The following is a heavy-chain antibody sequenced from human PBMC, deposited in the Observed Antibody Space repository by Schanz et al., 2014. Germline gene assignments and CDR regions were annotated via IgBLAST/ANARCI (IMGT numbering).Heavy chain of an antibody. CDR3: ARSPHYRERKQRSARPTTTNL. Sequence: EVQLVESGGGLVQPGGSLIISCSASGFTFSDYALHWVRQAPGKGLEYVSAITSDGGGTYYADSVKGRFIISRDTSRNMLCLQMSSLTSDDTAVYYCARSPHYRERKQRSARPTTTNLWGQGTLVTVFS. J-gene: IGHJ4*02. CDR1: GFTFSDYA. CDR2: ITSDGGGT. D-gene: IGHD1-26*01. V-gene: IGHV3-64D*06.